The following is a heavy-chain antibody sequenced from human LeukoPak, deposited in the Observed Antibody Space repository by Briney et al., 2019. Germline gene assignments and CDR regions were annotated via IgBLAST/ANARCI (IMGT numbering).Heavy chain of an antibody. V-gene: IGHV4-59*01. CDR2: IYYSGST. J-gene: IGHJ4*02. CDR3: ARGSEWLRMYYFDY. Sequence: PSETLSLTCTVSGGSISSYYWSWIRQPPGKGLEWIGYIYYSGSTNYNPSLKSRVTISVDTSKNQFSLKLSSVTAADTAVYYCARGSEWLRMYYFDYWGQGILVTVSS. D-gene: IGHD5-12*01. CDR1: GGSISSYY.